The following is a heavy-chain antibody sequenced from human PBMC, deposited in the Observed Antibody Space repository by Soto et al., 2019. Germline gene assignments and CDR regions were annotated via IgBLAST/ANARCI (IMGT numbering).Heavy chain of an antibody. V-gene: IGHV3-33*08. CDR3: XXXXXXXXXXXXXXXXYGVDV. CDR2: IWYDGSNK. Sequence: QVQLVESGGGVVQPGGSLRLSCTTSGFTFNTYGMHWVRQAPGKGLEWVAIIWYDGSNKYYADSVKGRFTISRDNSRXXXXXXXXXXXXXXXXXXXXXXXXXXXXXXXXXXXXYGVDVWGQGTTVTVSS. J-gene: IGHJ6*02. CDR1: GFTFNTYG.